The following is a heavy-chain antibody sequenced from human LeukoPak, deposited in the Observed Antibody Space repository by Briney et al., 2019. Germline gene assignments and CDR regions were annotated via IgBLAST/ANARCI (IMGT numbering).Heavy chain of an antibody. Sequence: SETLSLTCTVSGGSISNYYWSWIRQPPGKGLEWIGYIYYSGSTNYNPSLKSRVTTSVDTSKNQFSLKLSSVTAADTAVYYCAREVLRYFDWYSDYWGQGTLVTVSS. CDR1: GGSISNYY. V-gene: IGHV4-59*01. CDR3: AREVLRYFDWYSDY. J-gene: IGHJ4*02. CDR2: IYYSGST. D-gene: IGHD3-9*01.